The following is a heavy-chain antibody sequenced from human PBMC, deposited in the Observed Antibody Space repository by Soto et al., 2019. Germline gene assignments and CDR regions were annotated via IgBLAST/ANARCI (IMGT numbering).Heavy chain of an antibody. V-gene: IGHV1-46*01. CDR1: GYIFTSYY. J-gene: IGHJ5*02. Sequence: ASVKVSCKASGYIFTSYYMHWVRQAPGQGLEWMGIINPSGGSTSYAQKFQGRVTMTRDTSTSTVYMELSSLRSEDTAVYYCARDFKEMATHELAFDPWGQGTLVTVSS. D-gene: IGHD5-12*01. CDR3: ARDFKEMATHELAFDP. CDR2: INPSGGST.